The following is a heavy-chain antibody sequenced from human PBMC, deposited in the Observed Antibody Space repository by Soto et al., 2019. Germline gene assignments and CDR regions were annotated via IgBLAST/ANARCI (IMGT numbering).Heavy chain of an antibody. CDR3: AGVASFRGMDD. CDR1: GNSVSSNSAA. D-gene: IGHD2-21*01. J-gene: IGHJ6*02. Sequence: SQTLSLTCVISGNSVSSNSAAWIWIRQSPSRGLEWLGRTYYRSKWYNDYAVSVKSRITLNPDTSKNQFSLHLDSVIPEDTAVYYCAGVASFRGMDDWGQGTPVTGSS. V-gene: IGHV6-1*01. CDR2: TYYRSKWYN.